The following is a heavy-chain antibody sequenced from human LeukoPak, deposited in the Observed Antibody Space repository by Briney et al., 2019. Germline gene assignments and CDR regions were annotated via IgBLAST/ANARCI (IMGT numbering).Heavy chain of an antibody. Sequence: GGSLRLSCAASGFTFITYSMNWVRQAPGKGLEWVASISTSSRYINYADSLKGRFTISRDNAKNSLYLQMNSLRTEDTAVYYCANGPHYNILTGYYKVRSHLDYWGQGTLVTVSS. J-gene: IGHJ4*02. D-gene: IGHD3-9*01. V-gene: IGHV3-21*01. CDR1: GFTFITYS. CDR2: ISTSSRYI. CDR3: ANGPHYNILTGYYKVRSHLDY.